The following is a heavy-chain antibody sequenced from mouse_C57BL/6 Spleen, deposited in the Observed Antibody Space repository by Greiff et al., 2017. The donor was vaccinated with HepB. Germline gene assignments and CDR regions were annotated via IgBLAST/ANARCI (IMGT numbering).Heavy chain of an antibody. V-gene: IGHV1-52*01. D-gene: IGHD2-1*01. CDR3: ARGHYGNPFAY. CDR2: IDPSDSET. J-gene: IGHJ3*01. CDR1: GYTFTSYW. Sequence: QVQLQQPGAELVRPGSSVKLSCKASGYTFTSYWMHWVKQRPIQGLEWIGNIDPSDSETHYNQKFKDKATLTVDNSSSTAYMQLSSLTSEDAAVYDCARGHYGNPFAYWGQGTLVTVSA.